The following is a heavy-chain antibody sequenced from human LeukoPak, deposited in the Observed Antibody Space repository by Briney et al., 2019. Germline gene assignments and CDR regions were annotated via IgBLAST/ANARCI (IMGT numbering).Heavy chain of an antibody. D-gene: IGHD6-19*01. J-gene: IGHJ3*02. CDR3: AKDRIAVAGTLDDAFDI. CDR2: SGSGGTT. Sequence: GGSLRLSCAASGFTFSNYAMSWVRQAPGRGLEWVSGSGSGGTTYYADSVKGRFSISRDNSKNTLYLQMNSLRAEDTAVYYCAKDRIAVAGTLDDAFDIWGQGTMVTVSS. CDR1: GFTFSNYA. V-gene: IGHV3-23*01.